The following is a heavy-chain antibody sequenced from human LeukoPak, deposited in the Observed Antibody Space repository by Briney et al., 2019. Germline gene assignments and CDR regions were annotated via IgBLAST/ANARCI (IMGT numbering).Heavy chain of an antibody. CDR3: ASLIHQPHVDY. V-gene: IGHV3-48*01. CDR1: GFTFSSYS. J-gene: IGHJ4*02. Sequence: GGSLRLSCAASGFTFSSYSMNWVRQAPGKGLEGVSYISRSSSTIYYADSVKGRFTISRDNAKNSLYLQMNSLRAEDTAVYYCASLIHQPHVDYWGQGTLVTVSS. D-gene: IGHD2-2*01. CDR2: ISRSSSTI.